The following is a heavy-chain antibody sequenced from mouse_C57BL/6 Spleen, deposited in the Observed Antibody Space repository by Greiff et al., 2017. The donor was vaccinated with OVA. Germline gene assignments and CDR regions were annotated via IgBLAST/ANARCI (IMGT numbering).Heavy chain of an antibody. CDR2: IWSGGST. V-gene: IGHV2-2*01. CDR3: ARMRGYDDHAFDY. CDR1: GFSLTSYG. D-gene: IGHD2-3*01. Sequence: QVHVKQSGPGLVQPSQSLSITCTVSGFSLTSYGVHWVRQSPGKGLEWLGVIWSGGSTDYNAAFISRLSISKDNSKSQVFFKMNSLQADDTAIYYCARMRGYDDHAFDYWGQGTTLTVSS. J-gene: IGHJ2*01.